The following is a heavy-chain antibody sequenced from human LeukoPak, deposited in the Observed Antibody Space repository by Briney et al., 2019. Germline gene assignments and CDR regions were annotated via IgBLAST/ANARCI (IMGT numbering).Heavy chain of an antibody. CDR1: GGSISSTSYY. V-gene: IGHV4-39*07. J-gene: IGHJ4*02. Sequence: SETLSLTCTVSGGSISSTSYYWGWIRQPPGKGLEWIGRIYYSGRTYYNPPLKSRVTISVDTSKNQFSLKLNSVTAADTAVYYCARILYSNNIDYWGQGTLVTVSS. D-gene: IGHD2/OR15-2a*01. CDR2: IYYSGRT. CDR3: ARILYSNNIDY.